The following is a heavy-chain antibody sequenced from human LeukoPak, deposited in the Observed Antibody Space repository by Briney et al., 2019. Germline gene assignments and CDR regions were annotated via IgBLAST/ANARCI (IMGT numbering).Heavy chain of an antibody. CDR1: GGSFSGYY. V-gene: IGHV4-34*01. D-gene: IGHD6-6*01. Sequence: PSETLSLTCAVYGGSFSGYYWSWIRQPPGKGLEWIGEINHSGSTNYNPSLKSRVTISVDTSKNQFSLKLSSVTAADTAVYYCARHAGGWYSSSSKWFDPWGQGTLVTVSS. CDR2: INHSGST. J-gene: IGHJ5*02. CDR3: ARHAGGWYSSSSKWFDP.